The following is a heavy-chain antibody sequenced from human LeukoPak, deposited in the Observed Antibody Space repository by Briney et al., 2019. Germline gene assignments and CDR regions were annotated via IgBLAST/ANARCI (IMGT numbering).Heavy chain of an antibody. CDR3: ARVNCGGDCYIPGDYYYYMDV. CDR2: IYTSGST. CDR1: GGSISSGSYY. D-gene: IGHD2-21*01. Sequence: SETLSLTCTVSGGSISSGSYYWSWIRQPAGKGLEWIGRIYTSGSTNYNPSLKSRVTISVDTSKNQFSLKLSSVTAADTAVYYCARVNCGGDCYIPGDYYYYMDVWGKGTTVTVSS. V-gene: IGHV4-61*02. J-gene: IGHJ6*03.